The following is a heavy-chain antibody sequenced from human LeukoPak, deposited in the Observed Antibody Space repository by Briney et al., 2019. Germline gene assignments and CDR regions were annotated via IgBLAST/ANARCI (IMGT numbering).Heavy chain of an antibody. CDR1: GGSINSYY. Sequence: SETLSLTCTVSGGSINSYYWTGIRQPPGEGLEYIGYIYYSGSTNYNPSLKTRVTISVDTSKNQFSLRLSSVAAADTAVYYCARLRGYAIDYWGQGTLVTVSS. CDR2: IYYSGST. J-gene: IGHJ4*02. V-gene: IGHV4-59*01. CDR3: ARLRGYAIDY. D-gene: IGHD5-12*01.